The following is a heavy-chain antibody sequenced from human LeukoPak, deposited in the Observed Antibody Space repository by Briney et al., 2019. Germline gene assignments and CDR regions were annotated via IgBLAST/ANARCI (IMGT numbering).Heavy chain of an antibody. Sequence: PGGSLRLSCTASGFSFSGHWMHWARQLPGKGLVWVSRISPTGSTTSYADSVKGRFTVSRDNAKNSLYLQMNSLRAEDTAVYYCASESTGIAAAGSSGRLYYFDYWGQGTLVTVSS. D-gene: IGHD6-13*01. CDR2: ISPTGSTT. CDR1: GFSFSGHW. CDR3: ASESTGIAAAGSSGRLYYFDY. J-gene: IGHJ4*02. V-gene: IGHV3-74*01.